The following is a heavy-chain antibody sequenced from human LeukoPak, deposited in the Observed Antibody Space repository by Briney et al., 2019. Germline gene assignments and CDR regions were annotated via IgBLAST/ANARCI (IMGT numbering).Heavy chain of an antibody. D-gene: IGHD3-22*01. CDR2: ISSSSSYI. Sequence: GGSLRLSCAASGFTFSSYSMNWVRQAPGKGLEWVSSISSSSSYIYYADSVKGRFTISRDNAKNSLYLQMNSLRAEDTAVYYCVRDDDRPDNGLDYWGQGTLVTVSS. CDR1: GFTFSSYS. CDR3: VRDDDRPDNGLDY. V-gene: IGHV3-21*01. J-gene: IGHJ4*02.